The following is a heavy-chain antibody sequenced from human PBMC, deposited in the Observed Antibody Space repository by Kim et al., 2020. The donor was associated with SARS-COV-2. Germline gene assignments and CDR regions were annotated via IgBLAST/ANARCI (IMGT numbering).Heavy chain of an antibody. CDR3: AKGSGRGDFDV. CDR2: ISGSGTIT. D-gene: IGHD2-21*01. Sequence: GGSLRLSCAASGFIFSSCTMTWVRQAPGKGLERVSMISGSGTITYYADSVKGRFTISRDNSKNMMFVQMNSLRAEDTAVYYCAKGSGRGDFDVWGKGTMVTVSS. V-gene: IGHV3-23*01. J-gene: IGHJ3*01. CDR1: GFIFSSCT.